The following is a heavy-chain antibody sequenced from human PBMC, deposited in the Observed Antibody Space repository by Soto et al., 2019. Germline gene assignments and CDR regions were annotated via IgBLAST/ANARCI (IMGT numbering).Heavy chain of an antibody. J-gene: IGHJ4*02. CDR3: AHRPSGWYLFDY. D-gene: IGHD6-19*01. Sequence: QITLKESGPTLVRPTQTLTLTCTFSGFSLSTSGLGVGWIRQPPGKALEWLALSYWNDDKRYSPSLKARLTITKDTSQNQVVLTMTNMDPVDTATYYCAHRPSGWYLFDYWGQGTLVTVSS. CDR1: GFSLSTSGLG. CDR2: SYWNDDK. V-gene: IGHV2-5*01.